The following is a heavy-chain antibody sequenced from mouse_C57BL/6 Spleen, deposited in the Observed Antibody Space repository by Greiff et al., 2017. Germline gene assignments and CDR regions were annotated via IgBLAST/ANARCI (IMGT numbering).Heavy chain of an antibody. J-gene: IGHJ1*03. D-gene: IGHD4-1*01. CDR3: ARWEEPYWYFDV. CDR2: INPYNGDT. V-gene: IGHV1-20*01. Sequence: VQLQQSGPELVKPGDSVKISCKASGYSFTGYFMNWVMQSHGKSLEWIGRINPYNGDTFYNQKFKGKATLTVDKSSSTAHMELRSLTSEDSAVYYCARWEEPYWYFDVWGTGTTVTVSS. CDR1: GYSFTGYF.